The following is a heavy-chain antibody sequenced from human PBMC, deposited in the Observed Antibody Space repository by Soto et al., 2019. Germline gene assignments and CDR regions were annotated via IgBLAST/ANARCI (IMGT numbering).Heavy chain of an antibody. CDR1: GGTFSSYA. D-gene: IGHD2-15*01. J-gene: IGHJ3*02. CDR3: ARDCSGGSCYEDYAFDI. Sequence: SVKVSCKASGGTFSSYAISWVRQAPGQGLEWMGGIIPIFGTANYAQKFQGRVTITADESTSTAYMELSSLRSEDTAVYYCARDCSGGSCYEDYAFDIWGQGTMVTVSS. V-gene: IGHV1-69*13. CDR2: IIPIFGTA.